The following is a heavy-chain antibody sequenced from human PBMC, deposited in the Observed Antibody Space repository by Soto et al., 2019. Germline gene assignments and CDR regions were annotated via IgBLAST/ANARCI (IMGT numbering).Heavy chain of an antibody. CDR1: GFTFSDYY. Sequence: GGSLRLSCAASGFTFSDYYMSWIRQAPGKGLEWVSYISSSGSTIYYADSVKGRFTISRDNAKNSLYLQMNSLRAEDTAVYYCARAFMIVVSKLSSSLDFWFDPWGQGTLVTVSS. V-gene: IGHV3-11*01. CDR3: ARAFMIVVSKLSSSLDFWFDP. J-gene: IGHJ5*02. CDR2: ISSSGSTI. D-gene: IGHD6-6*01.